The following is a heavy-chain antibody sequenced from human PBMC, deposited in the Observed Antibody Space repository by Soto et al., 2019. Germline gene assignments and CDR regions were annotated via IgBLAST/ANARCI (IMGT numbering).Heavy chain of an antibody. CDR3: AHFIAVTGIFDY. CDR1: GFSLSTSGVG. Sequence: QITLKESGPTLVKPTQTLTLTCTFSGFSLSTSGVGVGWIRQPPGKALEWLALLYWDDDKRYSPSLRSRLTITKDISKNQVVLTMTNMDPVDTATYYCAHFIAVTGIFDYWGQGTLVTVSS. J-gene: IGHJ4*02. CDR2: LYWDDDK. V-gene: IGHV2-5*02. D-gene: IGHD6-19*01.